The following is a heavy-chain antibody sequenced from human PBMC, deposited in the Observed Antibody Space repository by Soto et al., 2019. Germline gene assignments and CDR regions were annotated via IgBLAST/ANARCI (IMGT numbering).Heavy chain of an antibody. CDR2: INPNSGGT. J-gene: IGHJ6*02. D-gene: IGHD3-3*01. V-gene: IGHV1-2*04. CDR1: GYTFTGYY. Sequence: SVKVSCKASGYTFTGYYMHWVRQAPGQGLEWMGWINPNSGGTNYAQKFQGWVTMTRDTSISTAYMELSRLRSDDTAVYYCARDLLAEDFWSGYYHSNGMDVWGQGTTVTVS. CDR3: ARDLLAEDFWSGYYHSNGMDV.